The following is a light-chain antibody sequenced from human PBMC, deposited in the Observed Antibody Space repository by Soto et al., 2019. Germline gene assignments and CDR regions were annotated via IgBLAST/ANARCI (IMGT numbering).Light chain of an antibody. J-gene: IGKJ3*01. CDR2: DAS. CDR1: HDITSY. CDR3: RKCDSLPI. Sequence: DIQMTQSPSSLSASVGDRVTITCQASHDITSYLNWYQHKPGKAPQLLIYDASILEAGVPSRFSASGSGTDFTFTISSLQPEDVATYYCRKCDSLPIFGPGTTVDFK. V-gene: IGKV1-33*01.